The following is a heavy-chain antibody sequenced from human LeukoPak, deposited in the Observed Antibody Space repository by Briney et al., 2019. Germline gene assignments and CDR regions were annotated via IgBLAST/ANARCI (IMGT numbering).Heavy chain of an antibody. Sequence: GASVKVSCKTSGYTFIDYYMHWVRQAPGQGLEWIGWISPNSGGTKYVQKFQGRVTMTRDTSITTVYMELSGLSFDDTAVYYCARVLGPTSYSDYWGQGTLVTVSS. CDR3: ARVLGPTSYSDY. V-gene: IGHV1-2*02. J-gene: IGHJ4*02. CDR2: ISPNSGGT. D-gene: IGHD1-26*01. CDR1: GYTFIDYY.